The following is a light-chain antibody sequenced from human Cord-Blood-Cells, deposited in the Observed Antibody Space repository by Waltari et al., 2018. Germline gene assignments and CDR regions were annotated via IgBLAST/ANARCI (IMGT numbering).Light chain of an antibody. V-gene: IGKV3-20*01. CDR1: QSGSSSY. CDR2: GAS. Sequence: EIVLTHSPGTLSLSPGERAPLSCRASQSGSSSYLAWYQQKPGQAPRLLIYGASSRATGIPDRFSGSGSGTDFTLTISRLEPEDFAVYYCQQYGSSPPYTFGQGTKLEIK. CDR3: QQYGSSPPYT. J-gene: IGKJ2*01.